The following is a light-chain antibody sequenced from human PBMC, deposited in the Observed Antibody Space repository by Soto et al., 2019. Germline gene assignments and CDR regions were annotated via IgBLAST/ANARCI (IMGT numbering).Light chain of an antibody. CDR3: QQYGSSPV. CDR2: GAY. Sequence: EIVLTQSPGTLSLSPGERATLSCRASQSISSSYLAWYQQKPGQAPRLLIYGAYSRATGIPDRFSGSGSGTDFTLAISRLEPEDFAVYYCQQYGSSPVFGPGTKVDIK. J-gene: IGKJ3*01. V-gene: IGKV3-20*01. CDR1: QSISSSY.